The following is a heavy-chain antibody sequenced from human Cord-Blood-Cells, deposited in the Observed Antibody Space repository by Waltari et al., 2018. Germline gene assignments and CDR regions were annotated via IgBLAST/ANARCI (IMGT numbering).Heavy chain of an antibody. J-gene: IGHJ4*02. Sequence: QVQLQQWGAGLLKPSETLSLTCAVYGGSFSGYYWSWIRQPPGKGLEWIGEINHSGKPKHNPSLKSRVTISVDTSKNQFSLKLSSVTAADTAVYYCARSHGRRFSYVIVGATYYFDYWGQGTLVTVSS. CDR2: INHSGKP. CDR3: ARSHGRRFSYVIVGATYYFDY. V-gene: IGHV4-34*01. CDR1: GGSFSGYY. D-gene: IGHD1-26*01.